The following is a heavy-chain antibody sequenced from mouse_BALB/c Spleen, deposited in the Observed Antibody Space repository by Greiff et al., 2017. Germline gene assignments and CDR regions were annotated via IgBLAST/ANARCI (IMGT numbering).Heavy chain of an antibody. D-gene: IGHD2-10*02. CDR2: ISSGCSYT. V-gene: IGHV5-9-3*01. Sequence: EVKLMESGGGLVKPGGSLKLSCAASGFTFSSYAMSWVRQTPEKSLEWVATISSGCSYTYYPDSVKGRFTISRDNAKNTLYLQMSSLRSEDTAMYYCARGEYGNYDDYAMDYWGQGTSVTVSS. CDR3: ARGEYGNYDDYAMDY. CDR1: GFTFSSYA. J-gene: IGHJ4*01.